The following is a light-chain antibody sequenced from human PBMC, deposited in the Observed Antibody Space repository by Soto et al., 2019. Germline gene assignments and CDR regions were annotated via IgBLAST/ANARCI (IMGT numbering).Light chain of an antibody. CDR2: AAS. V-gene: IGKV3-15*01. CDR3: QQYNNWPYT. CDR1: QSISSY. J-gene: IGKJ2*01. Sequence: EILFTQSPGTVSLSPGERATLSCRASQSISSYLAWYQQKPGQAPRLLIYAASARDTGIPARFSGRGSGTDFTLTISRLQSEDFEVYSCQQYNNWPYTFGQGTQVDIK.